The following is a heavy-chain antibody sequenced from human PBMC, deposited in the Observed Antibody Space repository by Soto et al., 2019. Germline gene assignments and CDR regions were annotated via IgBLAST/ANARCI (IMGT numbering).Heavy chain of an antibody. V-gene: IGHV2-5*02. J-gene: IGHJ1*01. CDR3: AVTEGFGESLQH. CDR1: GVSLSTSGVG. D-gene: IGHD3-10*01. CDR2: IYWDDVK. Sequence: QITLKESGLTLVKPTQTLTLTCTFSGVSLSTSGVGVGWIRQPPGNALEWLAVIYWDDVKWYTPSLKSRVTLTKAPSKNPVVLTMTNMDPVDTATYYCAVTEGFGESLQHWGQGSLVTVSS.